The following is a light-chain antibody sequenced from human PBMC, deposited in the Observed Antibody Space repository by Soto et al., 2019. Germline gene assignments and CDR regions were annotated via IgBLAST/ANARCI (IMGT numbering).Light chain of an antibody. J-gene: IGKJ2*01. Sequence: DIQMTQSPSSLSASVGDRVTITCQASQDITDYLNWYQQEPGKAPKLLIYDASNLETGVPSRFSGSGSGTDFTFTITSLQPEDIATYYCQQYDNVPYTFGQGTKLEFK. CDR2: DAS. CDR1: QDITDY. V-gene: IGKV1-33*01. CDR3: QQYDNVPYT.